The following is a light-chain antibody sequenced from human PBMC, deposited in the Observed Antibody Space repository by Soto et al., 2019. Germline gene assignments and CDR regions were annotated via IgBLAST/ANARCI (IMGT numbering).Light chain of an antibody. V-gene: IGLV2-14*01. J-gene: IGLJ2*01. CDR2: EVS. CDR3: SSYTTSSTVA. CDR1: SSDIGGYNY. Sequence: QSSLTQSASVSGSPGQSITISCTGTSSDIGGYNYVSWYQQHPDKAPKLMIFEVSNRPSGVSNRFSGSKSGNTASLTISGLLPEDEADYSCSSYTTSSTVAFGGGNKLTVL.